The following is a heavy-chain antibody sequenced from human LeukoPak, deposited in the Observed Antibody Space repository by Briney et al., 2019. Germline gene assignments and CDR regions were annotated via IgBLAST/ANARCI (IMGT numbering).Heavy chain of an antibody. CDR2: INPNSGDT. V-gene: IGHV1-2*02. CDR1: GYTFTGYY. Sequence: ASVKVSCKASGYTFTGYYRHWVRQAPGQGLEWMGWINPNSGDTNYAQKFQGRVSMTRDTCISTAYMDLSGLRSDDTALYYCARGLGWDSGTYLGAWGQGTLVTVSS. D-gene: IGHD1-26*01. J-gene: IGHJ5*02. CDR3: ARGLGWDSGTYLGA.